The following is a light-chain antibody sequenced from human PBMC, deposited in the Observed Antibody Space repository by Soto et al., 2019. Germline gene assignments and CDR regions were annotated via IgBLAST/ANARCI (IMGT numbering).Light chain of an antibody. CDR2: VES. V-gene: IGKV1-39*01. Sequence: DIQMTQSPSFLSASVGDRVTITCRASQRIDNFLNWYQQKPGKAPKLLIYVESSLQSGVPSRFSGSGSGTDFTLTITSLQPEDAATYHCQQRYKTSLSSFGQGTKVEIK. J-gene: IGKJ2*01. CDR1: QRIDNF. CDR3: QQRYKTSLSS.